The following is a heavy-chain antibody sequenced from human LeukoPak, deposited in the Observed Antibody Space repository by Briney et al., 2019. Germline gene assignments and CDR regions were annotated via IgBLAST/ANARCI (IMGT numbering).Heavy chain of an antibody. CDR3: ARRPGTTGDYFDY. D-gene: IGHD1-1*01. Sequence: GASVKVSCKASGYTFTSYWIGWVRQMPGKGLEWMGIIYPGDSDTRYSPSFQGQVTISADKSISTAYLQWSSLKASDTAMYYCARRPGTTGDYFDYWGQGTLVTVSS. J-gene: IGHJ4*02. CDR2: IYPGDSDT. V-gene: IGHV5-51*01. CDR1: GYTFTSYW.